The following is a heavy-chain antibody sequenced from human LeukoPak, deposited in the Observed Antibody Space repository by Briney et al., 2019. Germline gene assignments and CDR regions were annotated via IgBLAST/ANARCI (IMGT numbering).Heavy chain of an antibody. V-gene: IGHV3-23*01. CDR1: GFTFSNDA. CDR2: ISDSGDNT. CDR3: AREPTYSSSWYTSCDY. J-gene: IGHJ4*02. Sequence: QTGGSLRLSCAASGFTFSNDAMSWVRQAPGKGLEWVSSISDSGDNTYYADSVKGRFTISRDNAKNSLYLQMNSLRVEDTGVYYCAREPTYSSSWYTSCDYWGQGTLVTVSS. D-gene: IGHD6-13*01.